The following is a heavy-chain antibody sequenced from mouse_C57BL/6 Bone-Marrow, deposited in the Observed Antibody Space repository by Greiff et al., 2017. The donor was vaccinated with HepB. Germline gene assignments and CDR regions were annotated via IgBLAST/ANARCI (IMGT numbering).Heavy chain of an antibody. D-gene: IGHD1-1*01. CDR1: GYTFTDYY. CDR3: ARGIYYGSSWGYYFDY. Sequence: EVQLQQSGPELVKPGASVKISCKASGYTFTDYYMNWVKQSHGKSLEWIGDINPNNGGTSYNQKFKGKATLTVDKSSSTAYMELRSLTSEDSAVYYCARGIYYGSSWGYYFDYWGQGTTLTVSS. V-gene: IGHV1-26*01. CDR2: INPNNGGT. J-gene: IGHJ2*01.